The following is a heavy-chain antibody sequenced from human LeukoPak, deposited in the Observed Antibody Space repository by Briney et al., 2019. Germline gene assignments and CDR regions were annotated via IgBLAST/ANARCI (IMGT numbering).Heavy chain of an antibody. CDR1: GFTFSGSA. D-gene: IGHD3-10*01. Sequence: PGGSLRLSCAASGFTFSGSAMHWVRQASGKGLEWVGRIRSKANSYATAYAASVKGRFTISRDNSKNTLYLQMNSLRAEDTAVYYCARDPGSYYNHYFDYWGQGTLVTVSS. J-gene: IGHJ4*02. CDR2: IRSKANSYAT. V-gene: IGHV3-73*01. CDR3: ARDPGSYYNHYFDY.